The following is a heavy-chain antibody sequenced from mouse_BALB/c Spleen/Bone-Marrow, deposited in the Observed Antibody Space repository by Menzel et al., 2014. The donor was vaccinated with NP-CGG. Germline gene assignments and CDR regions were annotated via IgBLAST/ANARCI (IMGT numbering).Heavy chain of an antibody. Sequence: DVHLVESGSGLVQPGGSLKLSCAASGFDFSRYWMSWVRQAPGKGLEWIGEINPDSSTINYTPSLKDKFIISRDNAKNTLYLQMSKVRSEDTALYYCARHGYYAMDYWGQGTSVTVSS. V-gene: IGHV4-1*02. CDR2: INPDSSTI. CDR1: GFDFSRYW. CDR3: ARHGYYAMDY. J-gene: IGHJ4*01.